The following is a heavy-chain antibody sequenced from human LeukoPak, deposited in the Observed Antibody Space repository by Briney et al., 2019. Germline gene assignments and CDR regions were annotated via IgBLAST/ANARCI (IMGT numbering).Heavy chain of an antibody. Sequence: PGGSLRLSCAASGFTFDDYGMSWVRQAPGKGLEWVSLISGDGGSTYYADSVKGRFTISRDNSKNSLYLQMNSLRTEDTALYYCAKAGNSVEMATIMGDWGQGTLVTVSS. CDR3: AKAGNSVEMATIMGD. D-gene: IGHD5-24*01. CDR2: ISGDGGST. CDR1: GFTFDDYG. J-gene: IGHJ4*02. V-gene: IGHV3-43*02.